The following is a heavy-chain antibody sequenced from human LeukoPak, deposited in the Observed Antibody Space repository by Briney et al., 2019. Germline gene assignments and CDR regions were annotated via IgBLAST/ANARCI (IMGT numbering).Heavy chain of an antibody. CDR2: ISNYNANT. Sequence: ASVKVSCKASGYTFSNYGISWVRQAPGQGLEWMGWISNYNANTDYAQKLQGRVTMTTDTSTSTAYMELRGLRSDDTAVYYCARVGPYSSSWYNPWGQGTLVTVSS. D-gene: IGHD6-13*01. J-gene: IGHJ5*02. V-gene: IGHV1-18*01. CDR3: ARVGPYSSSWYNP. CDR1: GYTFSNYG.